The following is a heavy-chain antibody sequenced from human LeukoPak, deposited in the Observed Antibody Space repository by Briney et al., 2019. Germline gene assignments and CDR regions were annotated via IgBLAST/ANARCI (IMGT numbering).Heavy chain of an antibody. CDR3: ARVAFGELWGMDV. Sequence: GGSLRLSCAASGFTLSSYAMSWVRQAPGKGLEWVSATSSSDAGTYYAASVRGRFTISRDSATNSLYLQMNSLRAEDTAVYHCARVAFGELWGMDVWGKGTTVTISS. V-gene: IGHV3-23*01. CDR1: GFTLSSYA. D-gene: IGHD3-10*01. J-gene: IGHJ6*04. CDR2: TSSSDAGT.